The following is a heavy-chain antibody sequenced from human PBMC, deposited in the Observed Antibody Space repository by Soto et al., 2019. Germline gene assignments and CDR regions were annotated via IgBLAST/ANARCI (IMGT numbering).Heavy chain of an antibody. CDR2: ISAYNGNT. J-gene: IGHJ6*02. CDR1: GYTFTKYG. Sequence: ASVKVSCKASGYTFTKYGISWVRQAPGQGLEWMGWISAYNGNTGYAQKFQGRVTMTRNTSISTAYMELSSLRSEDTAVYYCARVLSWASYYDFWSGYYNYYYYGMDVWGQGTTVTVSS. CDR3: ARVLSWASYYDFWSGYYNYYYYGMDV. V-gene: IGHV1-8*01. D-gene: IGHD3-3*01.